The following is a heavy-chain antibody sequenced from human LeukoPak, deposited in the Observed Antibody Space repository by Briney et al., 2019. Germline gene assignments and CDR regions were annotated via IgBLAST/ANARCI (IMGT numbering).Heavy chain of an antibody. CDR3: ARGGHRGYSYGSPSPPVYGMDV. Sequence: SETLSLTCAVYGGSFSGYYWSWIRQPPGKGLEWIGEINHSGSTNYNPSLKSRVTISVDTSKNQFSLKLSSVTAADTAVYYCARGGHRGYSYGSPSPPVYGMDVWGKGTTVTVSS. J-gene: IGHJ6*04. V-gene: IGHV4-34*01. CDR1: GGSFSGYY. CDR2: INHSGST. D-gene: IGHD5-18*01.